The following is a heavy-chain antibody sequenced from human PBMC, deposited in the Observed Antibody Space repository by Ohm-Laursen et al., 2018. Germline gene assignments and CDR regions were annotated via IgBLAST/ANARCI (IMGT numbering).Heavy chain of an antibody. CDR1: GCIFTNYY. V-gene: IGHV1-46*01. CDR3: ARGYYDSRGSAFEI. Sequence: GSSVKVSCKASGCIFTNYYMHWVRQAPGQGFEWMGILNPTRGGTRTSLSQRFQDRVTMTRDTSASTAYMELSSLRSEDTAVYYCARGYYDSRGSAFEIWGQGTMVTVSS. J-gene: IGHJ3*02. D-gene: IGHD3-22*01. CDR2: LNPTRGGTRT.